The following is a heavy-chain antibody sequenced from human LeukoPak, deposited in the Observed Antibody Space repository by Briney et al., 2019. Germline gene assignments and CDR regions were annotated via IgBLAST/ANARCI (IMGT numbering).Heavy chain of an antibody. Sequence: PSETLSLTCTVSGGSISSYYWSWIRQPPGKGLEWIGYIHYSGSTNYNPSLKSRVTISVDTSQNQFSLKLSSVTAADTAVYYCARGANWFDSWGQGTLVTVSS. V-gene: IGHV4-59*01. CDR2: IHYSGST. J-gene: IGHJ5*01. CDR3: ARGANWFDS. CDR1: GGSISSYY.